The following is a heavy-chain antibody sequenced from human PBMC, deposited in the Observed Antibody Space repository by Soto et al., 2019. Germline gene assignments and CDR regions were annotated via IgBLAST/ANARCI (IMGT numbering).Heavy chain of an antibody. J-gene: IGHJ3*02. CDR3: ARLYCSSASCYSFGDFDI. CDR2: IWFDGSDK. CDR1: GFTFRSYG. Sequence: QVQLVESGGGVVQPGRSLRLSCAASGFTFRSYGMHWVRQAPGKGLEWVAAIWFDGSDKYYADYVKGRFTISRDNSKNTLSMQMNSLRVEDTAVYYCARLYCSSASCYSFGDFDIWGQGTMVTVSS. V-gene: IGHV3-33*01. D-gene: IGHD2-2*01.